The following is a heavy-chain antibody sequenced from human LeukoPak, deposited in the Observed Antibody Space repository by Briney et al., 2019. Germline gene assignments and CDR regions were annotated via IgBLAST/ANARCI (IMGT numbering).Heavy chain of an antibody. CDR3: VREGWAMVRGVDYQYYYMDV. CDR2: ISYNGRT. CDR1: GGSISSSSYY. V-gene: IGHV4-39*07. D-gene: IGHD3-10*01. J-gene: IGHJ6*03. Sequence: PSETLSLTCTVSGGSISSSSYYRGWIRQSPGKGLEWIGSISYNGRTYYNPSLKGRVTISVDTSKNQFSLRLSSVTAADTAVYYCVREGWAMVRGVDYQYYYMDVWGKGITVTVSS.